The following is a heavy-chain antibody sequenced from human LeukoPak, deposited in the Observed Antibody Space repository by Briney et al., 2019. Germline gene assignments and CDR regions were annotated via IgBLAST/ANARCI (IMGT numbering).Heavy chain of an antibody. V-gene: IGHV1-2*02. CDR2: INPNSGGT. J-gene: IGHJ4*02. CDR3: ARDDFYDVSGFDS. D-gene: IGHD3-22*01. CDR1: GYTFTDRC. Sequence: ASVKVSCKASGYTFTDRCVHWVRQAPGQGLEWIGWINPNSGGTKYAQNFQGRVSMTRDTSITTAYMELSRLRSDDTAVYYCARDDFYDVSGFDSWGQGTRVTVSS.